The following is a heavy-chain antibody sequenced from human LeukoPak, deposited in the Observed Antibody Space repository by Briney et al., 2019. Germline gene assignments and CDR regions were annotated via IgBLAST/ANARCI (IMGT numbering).Heavy chain of an antibody. CDR2: IYFNGST. D-gene: IGHD2-15*01. CDR1: DVSIKNSSFS. V-gene: IGHV4-39*07. J-gene: IGHJ4*02. CDR3: ARAPTRSSDAVTCYLFDS. Sequence: SEDLFLPCSISDVSIKNSSFSWGWIRQPPGEGLEWIGNIYFNGSTYFNPSLIRRVSISVDTSKNQCSLKLGSMTAADTPVYYCARAPTRSSDAVTCYLFDSWGQGTLVTVSS.